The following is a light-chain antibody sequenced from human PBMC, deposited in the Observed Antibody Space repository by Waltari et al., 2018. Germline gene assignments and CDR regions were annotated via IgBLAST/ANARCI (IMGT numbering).Light chain of an antibody. Sequence: WRARRRIGRHLGWYQQRPARAPRALCYGGSIRAAVIPDRFSGSGSGTDFTLAISRLEPGDFAGYYCQNNERLPATFGQGTRVEIK. V-gene: IGKV3-20*01. CDR2: GGS. CDR3: QNNERLPAT. J-gene: IGKJ1*01. CDR1: RRIGRH.